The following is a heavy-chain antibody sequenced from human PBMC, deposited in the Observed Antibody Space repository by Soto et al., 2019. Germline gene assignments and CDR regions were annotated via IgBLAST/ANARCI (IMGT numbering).Heavy chain of an antibody. J-gene: IGHJ5*02. Sequence: ASVKVSCKASGYTFTSYAMHWVRQAPGQGLEWVGIINPSGGSTSYAQKFQGRVTMTRDTSTSTVYMELSSLRSEDTAVYYCARDEEGPQYSSSRVPSFDPWGQGTLVTVSS. CDR3: ARDEEGPQYSSSRVPSFDP. CDR1: GYTFTSYA. CDR2: INPSGGST. D-gene: IGHD6-6*01. V-gene: IGHV1-46*01.